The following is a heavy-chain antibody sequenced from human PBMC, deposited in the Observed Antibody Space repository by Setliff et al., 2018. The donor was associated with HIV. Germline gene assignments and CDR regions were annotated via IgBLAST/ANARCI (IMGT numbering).Heavy chain of an antibody. CDR1: GFTFSSYG. V-gene: IGHV3-30*02. Sequence: PGGSLRLSCAASGFTFSSYGMHWVRQAPGKGLEWVAFIRYDGINKYYADSVKGRFTISRDNAKNTLYLQMNSLRAEDTAVYYCARSVIGYYYYMDVWGKGTTVTVSS. CDR2: IRYDGINK. D-gene: IGHD3-10*01. J-gene: IGHJ6*03. CDR3: ARSVIGYYYYMDV.